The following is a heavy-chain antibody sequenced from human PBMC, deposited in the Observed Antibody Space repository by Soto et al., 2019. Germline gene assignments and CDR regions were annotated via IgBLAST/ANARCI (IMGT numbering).Heavy chain of an antibody. Sequence: ASVKVSCKASGYTFTSYYMHWVRQAPGQGLEWMGIINPSGGSTSYAQKFQGRVTMTRDTSTSTVYMGLSSLRSEDTAVYYCARDPGCSSTSCYFGDAFDIWGQGTMVTVSS. CDR2: INPSGGST. CDR3: ARDPGCSSTSCYFGDAFDI. CDR1: GYTFTSYY. J-gene: IGHJ3*02. V-gene: IGHV1-46*03. D-gene: IGHD2-2*01.